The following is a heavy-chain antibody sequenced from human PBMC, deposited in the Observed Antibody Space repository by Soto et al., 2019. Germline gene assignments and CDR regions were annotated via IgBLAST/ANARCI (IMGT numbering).Heavy chain of an antibody. CDR3: AKEVSLGSTVDLGY. D-gene: IGHD7-27*01. Sequence: PGGSLRLSCAASGFTFSIFAMSWVRQSPGKGLEWVSTISGSGDSTYYADAVKGRFTISRDNSTGTLYLQMKSLRVEDTAIYYCAKEVSLGSTVDLGYWGQGALVTVSS. V-gene: IGHV3-23*01. J-gene: IGHJ4*02. CDR2: ISGSGDST. CDR1: GFTFSIFA.